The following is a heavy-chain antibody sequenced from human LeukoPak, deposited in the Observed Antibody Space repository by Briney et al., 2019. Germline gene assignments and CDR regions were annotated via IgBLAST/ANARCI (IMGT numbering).Heavy chain of an antibody. CDR2: IIPILGIA. Sequence: PVKVSCKASGYTFTGYYMHWVRQAPGQGLEWMGRIIPILGIANYAQKFQGRVTITADKSTSTAYMELSSLRSEDTAVYYCARVGRYYDSSGYYNEGAIDYWGQGTLVTVSS. CDR1: GYTFTGYY. J-gene: IGHJ4*02. V-gene: IGHV1-69*04. CDR3: ARVGRYYDSSGYYNEGAIDY. D-gene: IGHD3-22*01.